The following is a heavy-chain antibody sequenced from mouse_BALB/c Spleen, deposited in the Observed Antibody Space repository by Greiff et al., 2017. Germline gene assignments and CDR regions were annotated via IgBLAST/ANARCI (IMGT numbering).Heavy chain of an antibody. CDR1: GDSITSGY. CDR3: ARHGSSYGYAMDY. J-gene: IGHJ4*01. V-gene: IGHV3-8*02. Sequence: DVKLVESGPSLVKPSQTLSLTCSVTGDSITSGYWNWIRKFPGNKLEYMGYISYSGSTYYNPSLKSRISITRDTSKNQYYLQLNSVTTEDTATYYCARHGSSYGYAMDYWGQGTSVTVSS. CDR2: ISYSGST. D-gene: IGHD1-1*01.